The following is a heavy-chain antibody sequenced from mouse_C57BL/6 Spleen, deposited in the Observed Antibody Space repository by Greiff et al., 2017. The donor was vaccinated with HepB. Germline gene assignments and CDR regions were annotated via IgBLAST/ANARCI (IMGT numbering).Heavy chain of an antibody. D-gene: IGHD1-1*01. CDR2: ISSGGDYI. CDR1: GFTFSSYA. V-gene: IGHV5-9-1*02. Sequence: EVKVEESGEGLVKPGGSLTLSCAASGFTFSSYAMSWVRQTPEKRLEWVAYISSGGDYIYYADTVKGRFTISRDNARNTLYLQMSSLKSEDTAMYYCTRTTTVVAHYAMDYWGQGTSVTVSS. CDR3: TRTTTVVAHYAMDY. J-gene: IGHJ4*01.